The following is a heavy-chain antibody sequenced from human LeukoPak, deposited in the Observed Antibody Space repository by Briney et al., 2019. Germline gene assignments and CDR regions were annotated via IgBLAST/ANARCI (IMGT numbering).Heavy chain of an antibody. CDR2: INPNSGGT. J-gene: IGHJ4*02. CDR3: ARADSSGYYYLLDY. D-gene: IGHD3-22*01. CDR1: GYTFTGYY. Sequence: GASVKVSCKASGYTFTGYYMHWVRQAPGQGLEWMGWINPNSGGTNYAQKFQGRVTMTRDTSISTAYMELSRLRSEDTAVYYCARADSSGYYYLLDYWGQGTLVTVSS. V-gene: IGHV1-2*02.